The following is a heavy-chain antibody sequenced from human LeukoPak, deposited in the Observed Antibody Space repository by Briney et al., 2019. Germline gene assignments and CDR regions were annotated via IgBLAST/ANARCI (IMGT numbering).Heavy chain of an antibody. CDR3: ARDRLHYGEYEKTFDY. J-gene: IGHJ4*02. D-gene: IGHD4-17*01. CDR1: GFTFSSYS. Sequence: GGSLRLSCAASGFTFSSYSMNWVRQAPGKGLEWVSYISHSSSTIYYADSVKGRFTISRDNARKSLYLQMNSLRAEDSAVYYCARDRLHYGEYEKTFDYWGQGTLVTVSS. V-gene: IGHV3-48*01. CDR2: ISHSSSTI.